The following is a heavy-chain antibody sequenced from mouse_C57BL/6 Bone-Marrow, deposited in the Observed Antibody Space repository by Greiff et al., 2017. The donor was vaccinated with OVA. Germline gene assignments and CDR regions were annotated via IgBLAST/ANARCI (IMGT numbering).Heavy chain of an antibody. CDR3: ARKMVTDFDY. CDR2: INPNNGGT. D-gene: IGHD2-2*01. V-gene: IGHV1-26*01. CDR1: GYTFTDYY. J-gene: IGHJ2*01. Sequence: VQLQQSGPELVKPGASVKISCKASGYTFTDYYMNWVKQSHGKSLEWIGDINPNNGGTSYNQKFKGKATLTVDKSSSTAYMELRSLTSEDSAVYYCARKMVTDFDYWGQGTTRTVSS.